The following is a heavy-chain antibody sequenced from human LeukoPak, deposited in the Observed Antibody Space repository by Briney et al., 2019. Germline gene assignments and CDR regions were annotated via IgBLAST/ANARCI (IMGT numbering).Heavy chain of an antibody. J-gene: IGHJ4*02. V-gene: IGHV5-51*01. D-gene: IGHD3-10*01. Sequence: GESLKISCKGSGYSFTSYWIGWVRQMPGKGLEWMGIIYPGDSGTRYSPSFQGQVTISADKSISTAYLQWSSLKASDTAMYYCARLYYGSGSYLEYYFDYWGQGTLVTVSS. CDR3: ARLYYGSGSYLEYYFDY. CDR1: GYSFTSYW. CDR2: IYPGDSGT.